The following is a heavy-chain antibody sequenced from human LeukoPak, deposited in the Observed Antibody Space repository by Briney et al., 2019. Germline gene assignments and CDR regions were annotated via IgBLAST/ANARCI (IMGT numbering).Heavy chain of an antibody. CDR1: GGSISSSSYY. CDR2: IYYSGST. CDR3: ARNIGYSSSWPYYYYYMDV. J-gene: IGHJ6*03. V-gene: IGHV4-39*01. Sequence: PSETLSLTCTVSGGSISSSSYYWGWIRQPPGKGLEWIGSIYYSGSTYYNPSLRSRVTISVDTSKNQFSLKLSSVTAADTAVYYCARNIGYSSSWPYYYYYMDVWGKGTTVTISS. D-gene: IGHD6-13*01.